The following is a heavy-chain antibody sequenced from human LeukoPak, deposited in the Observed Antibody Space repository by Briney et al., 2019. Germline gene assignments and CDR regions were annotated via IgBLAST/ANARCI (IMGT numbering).Heavy chain of an antibody. CDR2: IYYSGST. Sequence: PSETLSLTCTVSGGSASTYHWSWIRQSPGKGLEWIGYIYYSGSTNYNPSLKSRVSISVDTSKNQFSLELSSMTAADTAVYYCAKQEAVTATYFYGMDVWGQGTTVTVSS. J-gene: IGHJ6*02. CDR1: GGSASTYH. D-gene: IGHD2-21*02. V-gene: IGHV4-59*08. CDR3: AKQEAVTATYFYGMDV.